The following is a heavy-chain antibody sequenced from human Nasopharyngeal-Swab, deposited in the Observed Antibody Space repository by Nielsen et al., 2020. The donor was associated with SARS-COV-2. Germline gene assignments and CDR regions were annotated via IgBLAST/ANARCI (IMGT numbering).Heavy chain of an antibody. Sequence: GGSLRLSCAASGFTFSSYGMHWVRQAPGKGLEWVAVISYDGSNKYYADSVKGRFTISRDNSKNTLYLQMNSLRAEDTAVYYCAKSNSGSYYNGFDPWGQGTLVTVSS. V-gene: IGHV3-30*18. CDR2: ISYDGSNK. CDR3: AKSNSGSYYNGFDP. J-gene: IGHJ5*02. CDR1: GFTFSSYG. D-gene: IGHD1-26*01.